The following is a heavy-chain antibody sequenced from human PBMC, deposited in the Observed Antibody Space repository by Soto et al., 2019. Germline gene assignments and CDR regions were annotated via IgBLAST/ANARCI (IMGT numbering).Heavy chain of an antibody. CDR2: IYYSGST. V-gene: IGHV4-59*01. CDR1: GGSISSYY. Sequence: SETLSLTCTVSGGSISSYYWSWIRQPPGKGLEWIGYIYYSGSTNYNLSLKSRVTISVDTSKNQFSLKLSSVTAADTAVYYCARDSGDYYGSGSVFDYWGQGTLVTVSS. J-gene: IGHJ4*02. CDR3: ARDSGDYYGSGSVFDY. D-gene: IGHD3-10*01.